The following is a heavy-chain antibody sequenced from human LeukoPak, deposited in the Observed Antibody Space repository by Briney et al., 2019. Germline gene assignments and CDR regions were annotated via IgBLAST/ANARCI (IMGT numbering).Heavy chain of an antibody. Sequence: PGGSLRLSCASSGFTFTSYAVSWVRQAPGKGLEWVSTISYSGGTTYHTDSVKGRFTISRDISKNTLYLQMNSLRAEDTAVYYCAPLAGWGQGTLVTVSS. CDR3: APLAG. V-gene: IGHV3-23*01. CDR2: ISYSGGTT. J-gene: IGHJ4*02. CDR1: GFTFTSYA.